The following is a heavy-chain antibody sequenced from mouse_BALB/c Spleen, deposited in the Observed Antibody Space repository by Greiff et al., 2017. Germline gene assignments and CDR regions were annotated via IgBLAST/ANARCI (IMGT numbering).Heavy chain of an antibody. V-gene: IGHV5-9-3*01. Sequence: EVKLMESGGGLVKPGGSLKLSCAASGFTFSSYAMSWVRQTPEKRLEWVATISSGGSYTYYPDSVKGRFTISRDNAKNTLYLQMSSLRSEDTAMYYCARHEEVRRYFDYWGQGTTLTVSS. CDR2: ISSGGSYT. D-gene: IGHD2-14*01. CDR1: GFTFSSYA. J-gene: IGHJ2*01. CDR3: ARHEEVRRYFDY.